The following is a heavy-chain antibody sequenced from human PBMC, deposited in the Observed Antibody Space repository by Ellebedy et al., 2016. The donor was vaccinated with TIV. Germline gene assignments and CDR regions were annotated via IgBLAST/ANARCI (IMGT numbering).Heavy chain of an antibody. V-gene: IGHV3-48*01. J-gene: IGHJ4*02. CDR2: ISSGTTII. CDR3: AKSPSRKPGLVDS. D-gene: IGHD1-14*01. Sequence: GESLKISCAASGFTFSTYSMNWVRQAPGKGLEWILYISSGTTIIYYADSVKGRFTISRDNSKNTLYLQMNSLRAEDTAVYYCAKSPSRKPGLVDSWGQGTLVTVSS. CDR1: GFTFSTYS.